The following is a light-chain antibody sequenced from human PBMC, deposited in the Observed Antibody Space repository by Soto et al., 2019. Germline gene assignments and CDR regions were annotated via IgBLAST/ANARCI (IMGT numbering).Light chain of an antibody. V-gene: IGKV1-5*01. CDR1: KGLGHF. CDR2: HAS. J-gene: IGKJ1*01. CDR3: QQYETYSVGT. Sequence: DVLLTQSPSALSASLGDRVTITCRASKGLGHFLAWYQHKTGEAPRLLIYHASTLESGVPSRFGGSGSGTEFTLTISRLQPDDVATYYCQQYETYSVGTFGQGTKVEIK.